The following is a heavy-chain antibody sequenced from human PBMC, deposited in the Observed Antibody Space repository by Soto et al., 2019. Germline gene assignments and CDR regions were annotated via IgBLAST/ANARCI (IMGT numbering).Heavy chain of an antibody. CDR2: INHSGST. V-gene: IGHV4-34*01. J-gene: IGHJ4*02. CDR3: ARGGYYFGRY. CDR1: GGSFSGFY. Sequence: SETLSLTCAVYGGSFSGFYWSWIRQPPGKGLEWIGEINHSGSTNYNPSLKSRVTISVDTSKNQFSLKLSSVTAADTAVYYCARGGYYFGRYWGQGTLVTVSS. D-gene: IGHD3-10*01.